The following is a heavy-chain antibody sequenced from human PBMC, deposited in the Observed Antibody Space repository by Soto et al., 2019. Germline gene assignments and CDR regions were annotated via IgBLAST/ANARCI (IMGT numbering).Heavy chain of an antibody. CDR2: SSGGGGPT. Sequence: EVQLLESGGGLVQPGGSLRLSCTVSGFSISSSAFSWVRQTPGKGLEWVSASSGGGGPTHYADSVKGRFTVSRDNSKNARSVQIKSLRAEETADYYCAKNDWSLYPLGGFWGRGTLVSVSS. V-gene: IGHV3-23*01. CDR1: GFSISSSA. CDR3: AKNDWSLYPLGGF. D-gene: IGHD3-16*01. J-gene: IGHJ1*01.